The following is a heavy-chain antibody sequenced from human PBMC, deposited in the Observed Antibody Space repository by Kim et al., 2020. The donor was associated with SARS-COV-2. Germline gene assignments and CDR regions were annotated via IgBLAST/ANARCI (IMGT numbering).Heavy chain of an antibody. D-gene: IGHD3-10*01. Sequence: NPSLKSRVTISVDTSKNQFSLKLSSVTAADTAVYYCARDRGYGSGIWFDPWGQGTLVTVSS. CDR3: ARDRGYGSGIWFDP. J-gene: IGHJ5*02. V-gene: IGHV4-31*02.